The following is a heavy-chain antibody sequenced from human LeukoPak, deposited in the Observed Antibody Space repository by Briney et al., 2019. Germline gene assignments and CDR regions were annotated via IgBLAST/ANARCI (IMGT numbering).Heavy chain of an antibody. J-gene: IGHJ4*02. V-gene: IGHV3-30*02. D-gene: IGHD2-2*01. CDR3: AKDECSTTSCYFVAYYFNS. CDR2: IRYDGGNI. Sequence: GGSLRLSCAASGFTLRNYGMHWVRQAPGKGLEWMAFIRYDGGNIHYADSVKGRFTISRDSFKNTLFMQMNSLRAEDTAVYYCAKDECSTTSCYFVAYYFNSWGPGTPVTVSS. CDR1: GFTLRNYG.